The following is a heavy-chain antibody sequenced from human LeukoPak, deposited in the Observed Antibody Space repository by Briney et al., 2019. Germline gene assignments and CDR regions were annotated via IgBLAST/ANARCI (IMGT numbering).Heavy chain of an antibody. CDR1: GGSISSSSFS. D-gene: IGHD3/OR15-3a*01. CDR3: ARQTGSGLFILP. CDR2: IYYSGTT. J-gene: IGHJ4*02. Sequence: SETLSLTCSVSGGSISSSSFSWGWIRQPPGMGLEWIASIYYSGTTYYNSSLKSRVTISVDTSKNQFSLRLTSVTAADTAVYYCARQTGSGLFILPGGQGTLVTVSS. V-gene: IGHV4-39*01.